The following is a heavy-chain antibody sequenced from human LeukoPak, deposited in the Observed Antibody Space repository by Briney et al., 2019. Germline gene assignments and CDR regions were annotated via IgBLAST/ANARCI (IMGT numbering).Heavy chain of an antibody. D-gene: IGHD6-13*01. Sequence: SETLSLTCTVSGGSISSSSYYWGWIRQPPGKGLEWIGSIYYSGSTYYNPSLKSRVTISVDTSKNQFSLKLSSVTAADTAVYYCARSIAAAGQTDYWGQGTLVTVSS. CDR2: IYYSGST. J-gene: IGHJ4*02. V-gene: IGHV4-39*07. CDR1: GGSISSSSYY. CDR3: ARSIAAAGQTDY.